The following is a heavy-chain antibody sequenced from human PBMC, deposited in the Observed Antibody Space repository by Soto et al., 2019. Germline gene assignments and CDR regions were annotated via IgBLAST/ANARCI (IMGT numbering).Heavy chain of an antibody. CDR3: ARGKSGLNWFDP. Sequence: SETLSLTCTVSGDSIYSGGYYWGWIRQHPGKGLEWIGYIYYIGSAYYNPSLKSRVTISVDTSKNQFSLKLTSLTAADTAIYYCARGKSGLNWFDPWGQGTLVTVSS. CDR2: IYYIGSA. V-gene: IGHV4-31*03. D-gene: IGHD5-12*01. CDR1: GDSIYSGGYY. J-gene: IGHJ5*02.